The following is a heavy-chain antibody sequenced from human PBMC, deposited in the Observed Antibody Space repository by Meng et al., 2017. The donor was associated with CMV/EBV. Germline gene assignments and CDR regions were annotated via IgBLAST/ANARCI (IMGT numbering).Heavy chain of an antibody. CDR1: GFTFSSYS. CDR2: ISSSSSTI. J-gene: IGHJ6*02. CDR3: ARDRGGDIAPYYYYGMDV. V-gene: IGHV3-48*04. Sequence: LSLTCAASGFTFSSYSMNWVRQAPGKGLEWVSYISSSSSTIYYADSVKGRFTISRDNAKNSLYLQMNSLRAEDTAVYYCARDRGGDIAPYYYYGMDVWGQGTTVTVSS. D-gene: IGHD2-15*01.